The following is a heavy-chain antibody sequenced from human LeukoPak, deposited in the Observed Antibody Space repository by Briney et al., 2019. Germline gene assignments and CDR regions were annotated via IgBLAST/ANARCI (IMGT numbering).Heavy chain of an antibody. D-gene: IGHD3-10*01. J-gene: IGHJ6*02. CDR1: GFTVSSNY. CDR3: ARDFREDSYGMDV. V-gene: IGHV3-53*01. CDR2: IYSGGST. Sequence: QPGGSLRLSCAASGFTVSSNYMSWVRQAPGKGLEWVSVIYSGGSTYYADSVKGRFTISRDNSKNTLYLQMNSLRAEDTAVYYCARDFREDSYGMDVWGQGTTVTVSS.